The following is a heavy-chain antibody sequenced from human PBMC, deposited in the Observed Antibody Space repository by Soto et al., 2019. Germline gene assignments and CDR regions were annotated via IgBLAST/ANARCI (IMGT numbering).Heavy chain of an antibody. CDR3: PREDTPGYYMDV. Sequence: QVQLVESGGGVVQPGRSLRLSCAASGFTFSSYGMHWVRQAPGKGLEWVAVIWYDGSNKYYADSVKGRFTISRDNSKNTLYLYMNSLRAEDTAVYYCPREDTPGYYMDVWGKGTTVTVSS. V-gene: IGHV3-33*01. J-gene: IGHJ6*03. CDR1: GFTFSSYG. D-gene: IGHD2-2*02. CDR2: IWYDGSNK.